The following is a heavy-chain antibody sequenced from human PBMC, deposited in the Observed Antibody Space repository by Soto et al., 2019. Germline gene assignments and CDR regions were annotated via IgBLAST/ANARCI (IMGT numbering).Heavy chain of an antibody. CDR1: GFSFSTHA. D-gene: IGHD6-19*01. V-gene: IGHV3-23*01. J-gene: IGHJ4*02. CDR2: ISSGGTTT. CDR3: AREGGSIGGWFGRKFDS. Sequence: LRLSCTASGFSFSTHAMSWVRQAPGKGLEWVSSISSGGTTTFYAASVEGRFTISRDKSKNTLYLQMNSLRADDTAVYYCAREGGSIGGWFGRKFDSWGQGTQVTVSS.